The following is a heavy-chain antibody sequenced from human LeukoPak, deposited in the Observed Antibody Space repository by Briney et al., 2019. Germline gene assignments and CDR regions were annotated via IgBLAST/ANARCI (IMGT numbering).Heavy chain of an antibody. J-gene: IGHJ4*02. CDR1: GYTFTGYY. Sequence: GASVKVSCKASGYTFTGYYMHWVRQAPGQGLEWMGWMNPNSGNTGYAQKFQGRVTITRNTSISTAYMELSSLRSGDTAVYYCARLGGYGEPNDYWGQGTLVTVSS. CDR3: ARLGGYGEPNDY. D-gene: IGHD4-17*01. V-gene: IGHV1-8*03. CDR2: MNPNSGNT.